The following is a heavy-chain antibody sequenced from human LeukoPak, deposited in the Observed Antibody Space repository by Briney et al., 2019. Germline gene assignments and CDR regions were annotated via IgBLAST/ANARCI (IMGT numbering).Heavy chain of an antibody. CDR1: GYSFTIYW. CDR2: IYPGDSDT. J-gene: IGHJ4*02. D-gene: IGHD3-22*01. Sequence: GESMKISCKGSGYSFTIYWIGWVRQMPGKRLEWMGIIYPGDSDTRYSPSFQGQVTISADKSISTAYLQWSSLKASDTAMYYCARIAGGYYYDSSGYYPFDYWGQGTLVTVSS. V-gene: IGHV5-51*01. CDR3: ARIAGGYYYDSSGYYPFDY.